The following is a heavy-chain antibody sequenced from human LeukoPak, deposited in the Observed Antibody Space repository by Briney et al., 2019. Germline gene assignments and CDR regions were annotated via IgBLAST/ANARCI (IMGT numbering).Heavy chain of an antibody. CDR3: ARDMGSGSLFDY. Sequence: ASGKVSCKASGYTFTGYYMHWVRQAPGQGLEWMGRINPNSGGTNYAQKFQGRVTMTRDTSISTAYMELSRLRSDDTAVYYCARDMGSGSLFDYWGQGTLVTVSS. CDR2: INPNSGGT. V-gene: IGHV1-2*06. J-gene: IGHJ4*02. CDR1: GYTFTGYY. D-gene: IGHD1-26*01.